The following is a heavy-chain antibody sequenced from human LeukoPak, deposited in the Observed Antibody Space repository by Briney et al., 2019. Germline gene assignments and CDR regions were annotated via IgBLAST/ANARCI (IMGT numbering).Heavy chain of an antibody. V-gene: IGHV3-53*01. CDR1: GFTVSSNY. CDR3: ARGLLGGSADAFDI. D-gene: IGHD5-12*01. Sequence: GGSLRLSCAASGFTVSSNYMSWVRQAPGKGLEWVSLIYSGGSTYYADSVKGRFTISRDNSKNTLYLQMNSLRAEDTAVYYCARGLLGGSADAFDIWGQGTMVTVSS. J-gene: IGHJ3*02. CDR2: IYSGGST.